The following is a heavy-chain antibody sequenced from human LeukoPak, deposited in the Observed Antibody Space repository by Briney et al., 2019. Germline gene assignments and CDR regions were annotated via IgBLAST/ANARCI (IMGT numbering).Heavy chain of an antibody. CDR2: INSDGSSR. J-gene: IGHJ4*02. CDR3: ARGEACSSTTCYGVFDF. D-gene: IGHD2-2*01. Sequence: GGSLRLSCAAFGFTFSTYYMHWVRQAPGKGLVWVSRINSDGSSRSYADSVKGRFTISRDNAKNTLYLQMNSLRAEETAVYYCARGEACSSTTCYGVFDFWGQGTLVTVSS. CDR1: GFTFSTYY. V-gene: IGHV3-74*01.